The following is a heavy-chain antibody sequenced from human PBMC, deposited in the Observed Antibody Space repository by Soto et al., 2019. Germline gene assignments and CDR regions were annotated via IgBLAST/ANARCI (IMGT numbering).Heavy chain of an antibody. Sequence: GWSLRLACASSVFTFISYGMQWVRQAPGKGLEWVAVISYDGSNKYYADSVKGRFTISRDNSKNTLYLQMNSLRAEDTAVYYCAKSGRAAADYYYYGMDVWGQGTTVTVSS. V-gene: IGHV3-30*18. CDR2: ISYDGSNK. J-gene: IGHJ6*02. D-gene: IGHD6-13*01. CDR3: AKSGRAAADYYYYGMDV. CDR1: VFTFISYG.